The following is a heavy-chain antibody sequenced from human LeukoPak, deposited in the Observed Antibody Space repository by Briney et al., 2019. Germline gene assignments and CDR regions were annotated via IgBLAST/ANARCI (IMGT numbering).Heavy chain of an antibody. CDR3: GTDRGHISI. CDR2: IYTSGGT. CDR1: GGSISSYY. V-gene: IGHV4-4*07. J-gene: IGHJ3*01. D-gene: IGHD5-18*01. Sequence: SETLSLTCTASGGSISSYYWRWIRQPAGKVLEWIGRIYTSGGTTYNPSLKSRVTMSVDTSKSQFSLKLNSVTAADTAVYYCGTDRGHISIWGQGRLVTVSS.